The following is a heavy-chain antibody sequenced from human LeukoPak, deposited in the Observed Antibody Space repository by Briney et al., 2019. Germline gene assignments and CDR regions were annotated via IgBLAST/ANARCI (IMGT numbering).Heavy chain of an antibody. J-gene: IGHJ4*02. Sequence: ASVKVSCKASVGTFSSYAISWVRQAPGQGLEWMGRIIPILGIANYAQKFQGRVTMTRNTSISTAYMELSSLRSEDTAVYYCARGRKDYYGSGSYSPDYWGQGTLVPVSS. D-gene: IGHD3-10*01. V-gene: IGHV1-69*04. CDR1: VGTFSSYA. CDR2: IIPILGIA. CDR3: ARGRKDYYGSGSYSPDY.